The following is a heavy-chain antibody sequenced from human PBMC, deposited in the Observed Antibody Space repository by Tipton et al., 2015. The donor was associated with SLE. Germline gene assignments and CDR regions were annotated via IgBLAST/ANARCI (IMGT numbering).Heavy chain of an antibody. Sequence: LRLSCAVSGYSISSGYYWGWIRQPPGKGLEWIGSIYTSGSTNYNPSLKSRVTMSVDTSKNQFSLKLSSVTAADTAVYYCARAGGTMTTGLFDYWGQGTLVTVSP. CDR3: ARAGGTMTTGLFDY. J-gene: IGHJ4*02. V-gene: IGHV4-38-2*01. CDR2: IYTSGST. D-gene: IGHD4-11*01. CDR1: GYSISSGYY.